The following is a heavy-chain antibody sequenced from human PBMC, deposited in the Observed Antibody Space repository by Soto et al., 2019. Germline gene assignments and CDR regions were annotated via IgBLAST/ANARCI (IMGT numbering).Heavy chain of an antibody. J-gene: IGHJ5*02. D-gene: IGHD3-3*01. CDR2: IFYSGST. CDR1: GGSISSSSYY. CDR3: ARYPIFGVVNWFDP. V-gene: IGHV4-39*07. Sequence: SETLSLTCTVSGGSISSSSYYWGWIRQPPGKGLEWNGSIFYSGSTYYNPSLKSRVTISVDTSKNQFSLKLSSVTAADTAVYYCARYPIFGVVNWFDPWGQGTLVTVSS.